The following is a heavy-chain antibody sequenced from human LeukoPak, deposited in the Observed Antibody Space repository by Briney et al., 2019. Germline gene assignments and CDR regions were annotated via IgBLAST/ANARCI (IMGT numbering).Heavy chain of an antibody. J-gene: IGHJ3*02. CDR1: GGSISSGSYY. Sequence: SETLSLTCTVSGGSISSGSYYWSWIRQPAGKGLEWIGRIYTSGSTNYNPSLKSRDTISVDTSKNQFSLKLSSVTAADTAVYYCAREPKSHRWLPHKGNAFDIWGQGTMVTVSS. D-gene: IGHD5-24*01. V-gene: IGHV4-61*02. CDR2: IYTSGST. CDR3: AREPKSHRWLPHKGNAFDI.